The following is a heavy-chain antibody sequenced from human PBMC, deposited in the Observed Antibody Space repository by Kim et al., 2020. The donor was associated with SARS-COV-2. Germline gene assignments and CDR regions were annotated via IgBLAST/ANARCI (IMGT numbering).Heavy chain of an antibody. CDR1: GFTFGDYA. CDR2: ISWNSGSI. D-gene: IGHD4-4*01. V-gene: IGHV3-9*01. Sequence: GGSLRLSCAASGFTFGDYAMHWVRQAPGKGLEWVSGISWNSGSIGYADSVKGRFTISRDNAKNSLYLQMNSLRAEDTALYYCAKDIKRSTVTTDYYYYGMDVWGQGTTVTVSS. J-gene: IGHJ6*02. CDR3: AKDIKRSTVTTDYYYYGMDV.